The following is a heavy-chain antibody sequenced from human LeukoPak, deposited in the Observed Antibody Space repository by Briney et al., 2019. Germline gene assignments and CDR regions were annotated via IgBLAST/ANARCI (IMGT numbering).Heavy chain of an antibody. Sequence: ASVKVSCKASGYTFTSYAMHWVRQAPGQRLEWMGWINAGNGNTKYSQKFQGRVTITRDTSASTAYMELSSLRSEDTAVYYCAILRLRSYYYYYGTDVWGQGTTVTVSS. CDR2: INAGNGNT. CDR1: GYTFTSYA. D-gene: IGHD2-15*01. V-gene: IGHV1-3*01. J-gene: IGHJ6*02. CDR3: AILRLRSYYYYYGTDV.